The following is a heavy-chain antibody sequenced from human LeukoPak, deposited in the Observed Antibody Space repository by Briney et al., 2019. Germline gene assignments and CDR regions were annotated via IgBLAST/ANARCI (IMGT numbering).Heavy chain of an antibody. CDR3: AREALGGGGY. CDR1: GFTVSSNY. CDR2: IYSSGST. V-gene: IGHV3-66*01. Sequence: PGGSLRLSCAASGFTVSSNYMSWVRQAPGRGLEWVSIIYSSGSTYYADSVKGRFTISRDNSKNTLYLQMNSLRAEDTAVYYCAREALGGGGYWGQGILVTVSS. D-gene: IGHD3-10*01. J-gene: IGHJ4*02.